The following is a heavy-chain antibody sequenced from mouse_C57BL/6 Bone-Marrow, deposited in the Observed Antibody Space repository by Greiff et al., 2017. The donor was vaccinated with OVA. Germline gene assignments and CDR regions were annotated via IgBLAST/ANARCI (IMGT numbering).Heavy chain of an antibody. CDR1: GFSFNTYA. CDR2: IRSKSNNYAT. J-gene: IGHJ4*01. CDR3: VRRDWEGDY. D-gene: IGHD4-1*01. V-gene: IGHV10-1*01. Sequence: EVKLVESGGGLVQPKGSLKLSCAASGFSFNTYAMNWVRQAPGTGLEWVARIRSKSNNYATYYADSVKDRFTISRDDSESMLYLQMNNLKTEDTAMYYCVRRDWEGDYWGQGTSVTVSS.